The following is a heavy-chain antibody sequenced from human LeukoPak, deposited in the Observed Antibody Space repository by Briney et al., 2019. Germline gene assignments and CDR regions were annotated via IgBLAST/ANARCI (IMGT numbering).Heavy chain of an antibody. J-gene: IGHJ4*02. CDR3: AEDSGYDSAPDY. CDR2: IRSSGSTI. V-gene: IGHV3-48*03. Sequence: GGSLRLSCAASGFTFSSYEMISVRQAPGKGLEWASYIRSSGSTIYYADSVKGRSTISRDNSKNSLYLQMHSLRTEDTALYYCAEDSGYDSAPDYWGEGTLVTVS. D-gene: IGHD5-12*01. CDR1: GFTFSSYE.